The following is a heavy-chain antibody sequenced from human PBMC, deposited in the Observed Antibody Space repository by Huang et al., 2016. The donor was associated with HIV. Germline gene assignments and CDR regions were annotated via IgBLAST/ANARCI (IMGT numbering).Heavy chain of an antibody. V-gene: IGHV2-5*02. CDR2: IYWDDDK. CDR3: AHCMVGASSFDY. D-gene: IGHD1-26*01. CDR1: GFSLSTFGVG. Sequence: QITLKESGPTLVKPTQTLTLTCTFSGFSLSTFGVGVGWIRRPPGQALEWLALIYWDDDKRYRPSLKSRLTITKDTSKNQVVLRMTNLDPVDTATYYCAHCMVGASSFDYWGQGTLVTVSS. J-gene: IGHJ4*02.